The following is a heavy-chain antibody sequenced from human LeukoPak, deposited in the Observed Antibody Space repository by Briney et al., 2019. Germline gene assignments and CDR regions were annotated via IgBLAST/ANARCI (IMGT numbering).Heavy chain of an antibody. Sequence: PGGSLRLSCAASGFTFSSYGMHWVRQAPGKGLEWVAVISYDGSNKYYADSVKGRFTISRDNSKNTLYLQMNSLRAEDTAVYYCARPLYQPYYMDVWGKGTTATVSS. CDR3: ARPLYQPYYMDV. D-gene: IGHD2-2*01. CDR1: GFTFSSYG. CDR2: ISYDGSNK. V-gene: IGHV3-30*03. J-gene: IGHJ6*03.